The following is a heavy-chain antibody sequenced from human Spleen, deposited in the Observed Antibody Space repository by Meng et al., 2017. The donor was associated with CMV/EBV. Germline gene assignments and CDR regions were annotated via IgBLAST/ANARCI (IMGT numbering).Heavy chain of an antibody. CDR2: IWYDGSNK. CDR3: ATSMTRRIDAFDI. Sequence: GSLKISCAASGFTFSSYGMHWVRQAPGKGLEWVAVIWYDGSNKYYADSVKGRFTISRDNSKNTLYLQMNSLRAEDTAVYYCATSMTRRIDAFDIWGQGTMVTVSS. J-gene: IGHJ3*02. CDR1: GFTFSSYG. D-gene: IGHD4-11*01. V-gene: IGHV3-33*01.